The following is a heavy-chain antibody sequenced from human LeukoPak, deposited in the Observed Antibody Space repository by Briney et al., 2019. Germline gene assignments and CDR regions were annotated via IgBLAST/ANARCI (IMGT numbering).Heavy chain of an antibody. J-gene: IGHJ6*03. CDR1: GFSFRSYA. Sequence: GGSLRLSCAASGFSFRSYAMHWARQGPGKGLEWVAFIRYEGSKKYYADSVKGRFTISRDNSKNMLYLQMNSLRAEDTAVYYCAKNPYGDYLLDYYYYMDVWGKGTTVTISS. CDR3: AKNPYGDYLLDYYYYMDV. D-gene: IGHD4-17*01. V-gene: IGHV3-30*02. CDR2: IRYEGSKK.